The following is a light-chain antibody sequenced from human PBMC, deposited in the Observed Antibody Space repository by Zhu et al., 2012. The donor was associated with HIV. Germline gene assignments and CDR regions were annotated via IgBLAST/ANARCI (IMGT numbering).Light chain of an antibody. CDR3: QQLNTYPLFT. CDR1: QSLNNW. Sequence: DIQMTQSPSTLSASVGDRVTITCRASQSLNNWLAWYQQKPGKAPYLLIYKASTLESGVPSTFSGSGSGTEFTLTISSLQPEDFAIYYCQQLNTYPLFTFGPGTKVDIK. CDR2: KAS. V-gene: IGKV1-5*03. J-gene: IGKJ3*01.